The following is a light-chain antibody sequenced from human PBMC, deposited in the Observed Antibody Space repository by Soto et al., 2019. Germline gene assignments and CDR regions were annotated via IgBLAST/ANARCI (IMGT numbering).Light chain of an antibody. CDR1: KIISNY. V-gene: IGKV1-39*01. Sequence: DIQMTQSPSSLSASVGDRVTITCRASKIISNYLNWYQQKPGRAPKLLIYAASSLQGGVPSRFSGSGSGTDFTLSISSLQPEDSATYYCQQSYSTPQTFGQGTKLEIK. CDR3: QQSYSTPQT. CDR2: AAS. J-gene: IGKJ2*01.